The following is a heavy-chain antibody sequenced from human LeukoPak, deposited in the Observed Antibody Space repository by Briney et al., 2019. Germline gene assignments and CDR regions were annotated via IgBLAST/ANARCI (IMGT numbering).Heavy chain of an antibody. CDR3: ARQRLLWFGESNSGLDY. J-gene: IGHJ4*02. CDR1: GGSISSYY. D-gene: IGHD3-10*01. V-gene: IGHV4-59*08. CDR2: IYYSGST. Sequence: PSETLSLTCTVSGGSISSYYWNWIRQPPGKGLEWIGYIYYSGSTNYNPSLKSRVTMSVDTSKNQFSLKLTSVTVADTAVYYCARQRLLWFGESNSGLDYWGQGTLVTVSS.